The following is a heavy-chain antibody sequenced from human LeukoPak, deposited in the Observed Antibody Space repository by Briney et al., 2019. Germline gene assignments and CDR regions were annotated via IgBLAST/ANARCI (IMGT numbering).Heavy chain of an antibody. V-gene: IGHV4-4*09. CDR2: IYTSGST. CDR1: GGSISSYY. Sequence: SETLSLTCTVSGGSISSYYWSWIRQPPGKGLEWIGYIYTSGSTNYNPSLKSRVTISVDTPKSQISLKLSAVTAADTAVYYCARSGGVSSSWYLLFDYWGQGTLVTVSS. CDR3: ARSGGVSSSWYLLFDY. J-gene: IGHJ4*02. D-gene: IGHD6-13*01.